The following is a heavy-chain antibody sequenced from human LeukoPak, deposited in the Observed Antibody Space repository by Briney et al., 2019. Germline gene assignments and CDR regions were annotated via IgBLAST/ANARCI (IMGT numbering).Heavy chain of an antibody. CDR2: IYYSGST. CDR3: ARRVEYQLLRESYYYYYYYMDV. Sequence: SETLSLTCTVSGGSISSYYWSWIRQPPGKGLEWIGYIYYSGSTNYNPSLKSRVTISVDTSKNQFSLKLSSVTAADTAVYYCARRVEYQLLRESYYYYYYYMDVWGKGTTVSISS. CDR1: GGSISSYY. J-gene: IGHJ6*03. D-gene: IGHD2-2*01. V-gene: IGHV4-59*01.